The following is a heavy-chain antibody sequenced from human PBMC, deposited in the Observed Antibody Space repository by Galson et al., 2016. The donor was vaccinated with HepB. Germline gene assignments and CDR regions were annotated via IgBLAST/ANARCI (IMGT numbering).Heavy chain of an antibody. CDR3: ARGRAAMDV. V-gene: IGHV3-30-3*01. Sequence: SLRLSCAASGFNIRAYAMYWVRQAPGRGLEWLSVTSFDETNNDYADSVRGRFTMSRDNSQNTVHLFLSGLRAEDTATYYCARGRAAMDVWGQGTTVFVSS. CDR2: TSFDETNN. J-gene: IGHJ6*02. CDR1: GFNIRAYA. D-gene: IGHD3-10*01.